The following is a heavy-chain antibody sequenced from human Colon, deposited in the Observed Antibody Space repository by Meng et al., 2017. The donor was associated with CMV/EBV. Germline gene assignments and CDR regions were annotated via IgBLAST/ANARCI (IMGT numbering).Heavy chain of an antibody. CDR2: IRTRGNFI. Sequence: GESLKISCGASGFAFNTYNMNWVRQAPGKGLEWVASIRTRGNFIHYTDSVKGRFTISRDNAGNSLSLHMNSLRGEDTAVYFCARDRRPLVPAADFFYAMDVWGQGTTVTVSS. V-gene: IGHV3-21*04. CDR1: GFAFNTYN. D-gene: IGHD3-10*01. CDR3: ARDRRPLVPAADFFYAMDV. J-gene: IGHJ6*02.